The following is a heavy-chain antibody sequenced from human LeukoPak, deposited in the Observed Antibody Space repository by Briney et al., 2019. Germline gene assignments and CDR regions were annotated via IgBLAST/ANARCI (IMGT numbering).Heavy chain of an antibody. D-gene: IGHD2-2*01. CDR2: INSDGSST. J-gene: IGHJ4*02. V-gene: IGHV3-74*01. Sequence: GGSLRLSCAASGFTFTNAWMHWVRQAPGKGLVWVSRINSDGSSTSYADSVKGRFTISRDNAKNTLYLQMNSLRAEDTAVYYCARFYCSSTSCLEDYWGQGTLVTVSS. CDR3: ARFYCSSTSCLEDY. CDR1: GFTFTNAW.